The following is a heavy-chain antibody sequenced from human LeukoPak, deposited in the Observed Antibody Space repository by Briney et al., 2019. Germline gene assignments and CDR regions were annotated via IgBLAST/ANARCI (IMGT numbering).Heavy chain of an antibody. CDR2: IGGSGGTT. Sequence: GGSLRLSCAASGFTFSRYAMSWVRQAPGKGLEWVSSIGGSGGTTYYADSVQGRFTISRDNSKNTLYLQMNSLRAEDTAVYYCASYGYSSGWPPNYRGQGTLVTVSS. CDR1: GFTFSRYA. D-gene: IGHD6-19*01. CDR3: ASYGYSSGWPPNY. V-gene: IGHV3-23*01. J-gene: IGHJ4*02.